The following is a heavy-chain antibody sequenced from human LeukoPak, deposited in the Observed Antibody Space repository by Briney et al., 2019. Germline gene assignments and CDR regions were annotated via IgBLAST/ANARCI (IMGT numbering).Heavy chain of an antibody. CDR1: GGSIGSSSYY. V-gene: IGHV4-39*01. J-gene: IGHJ3*02. D-gene: IGHD5-18*01. Sequence: SETLSLTCTVSGGSIGSSSYYWGWIRQPPGKGLEWIGSIYYSGSTYYNPSLKSRVTISVDTSKNQFSLKLSSVTAADTAVYYCASTGYSYAVNEIHAFDIWGQGTMVTVSS. CDR3: ASTGYSYAVNEIHAFDI. CDR2: IYYSGST.